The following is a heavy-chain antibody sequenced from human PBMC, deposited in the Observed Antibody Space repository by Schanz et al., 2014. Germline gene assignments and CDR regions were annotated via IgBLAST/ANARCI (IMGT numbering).Heavy chain of an antibody. J-gene: IGHJ6*02. D-gene: IGHD2-2*03. CDR2: ISSSESWT. CDR3: AKSGYCRSTSCYQYNYYGLDV. Sequence: EVQLVESGGGLVQPGGSLRLSCAASGFSASGLSLSNYAMSWVRQAPGGGLEWLSSISSSESWTSYADSVKGRFTISRDNFNDIVYLQMNGLRAEDTAVYYCAKSGYCRSTSCYQYNYYGLDVWGQGTTVTVSS. V-gene: IGHV3-23*04. CDR1: GLSLSNYA.